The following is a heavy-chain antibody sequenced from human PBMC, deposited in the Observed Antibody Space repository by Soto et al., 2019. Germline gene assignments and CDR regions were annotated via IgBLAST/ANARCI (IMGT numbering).Heavy chain of an antibody. CDR2: IYYSGST. CDR3: ARHHLIAYGGNSIVDY. D-gene: IGHD4-17*01. V-gene: IGHV4-39*01. CDR1: GGSISSSSYY. J-gene: IGHJ4*02. Sequence: SETLSLTRTVSGGSISSSSYYWGWIRQPPGKGLEWIGSIYYSGSTYYNPSLKSRVTISVDTSKNQFSLKLSSVTAADTAVYYCARHHLIAYGGNSIVDYWGQGTLVTVSS.